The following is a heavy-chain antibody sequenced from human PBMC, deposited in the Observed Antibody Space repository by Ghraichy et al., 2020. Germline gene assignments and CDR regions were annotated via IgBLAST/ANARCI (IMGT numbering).Heavy chain of an antibody. D-gene: IGHD4-17*01. CDR1: GGSISSYY. CDR3: ARDRRVQDYGDYYWFDP. V-gene: IGHV4-4*07. Sequence: SETLSLTCTVSGGSISSYYWSWIRQPAGKGLEWIGRIYTSGSTNYNPSLKSRVTMSVDTSKNQFSLKLNSVTAADTAVYYCARDRRVQDYGDYYWFDPWGQGTLVTVSS. J-gene: IGHJ5*02. CDR2: IYTSGST.